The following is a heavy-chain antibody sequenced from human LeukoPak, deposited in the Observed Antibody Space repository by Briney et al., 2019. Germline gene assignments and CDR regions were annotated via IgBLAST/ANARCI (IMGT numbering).Heavy chain of an antibody. CDR1: GFTFSSYA. CDR3: VRDLR. J-gene: IGHJ4*02. V-gene: IGHV3-48*04. Sequence: GGSLRLSCAASGFTFSSYAMSWVRQAPGKGLEWVSYISGGGSLKFYADSVKGRFTISRDNAQGSLYLQMNSLTAADTAVYYCVRDLRWGQGTLVTVSS. CDR2: ISGGGSLK.